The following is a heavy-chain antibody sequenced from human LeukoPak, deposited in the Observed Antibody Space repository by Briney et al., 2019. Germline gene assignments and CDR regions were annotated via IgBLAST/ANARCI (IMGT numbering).Heavy chain of an antibody. D-gene: IGHD5-12*01. J-gene: IGHJ4*02. CDR1: GFTFSSYS. CDR3: ARGEYSGCDTLFHY. V-gene: IGHV3-21*01. Sequence: KTGGSLRLSCAASGFTFSSYSMNWVRQAPGKGLEWVSSIGSSSSYIYYADSVKGRFTISRDNAKNSLYLQMNSLRAEDTAVYYCARGEYSGCDTLFHYWGQGTLVTVSS. CDR2: IGSSSSYI.